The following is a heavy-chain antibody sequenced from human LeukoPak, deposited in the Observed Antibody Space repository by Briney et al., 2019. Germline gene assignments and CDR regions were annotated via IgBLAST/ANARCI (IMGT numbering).Heavy chain of an antibody. V-gene: IGHV3-48*01. CDR1: GFTFSSYS. CDR3: ARDGYYYGSGSRHGYNWFDP. Sequence: GGSLRLSCAASGFTFSSYSMNWVRQAPGKGLEWVSYISSSSSTIYYADSVKGRFTISRDNAKNSLYLQMNSLRVEDTAVYYCARDGYYYGSGSRHGYNWFDPWGQGTLVTVSS. J-gene: IGHJ5*02. D-gene: IGHD3-10*01. CDR2: ISSSSSTI.